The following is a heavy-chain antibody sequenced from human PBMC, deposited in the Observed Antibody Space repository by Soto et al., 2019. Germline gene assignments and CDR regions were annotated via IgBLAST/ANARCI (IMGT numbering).Heavy chain of an antibody. J-gene: IGHJ5*02. CDR3: ARGLEGYCSGGSCYPKAHWFDP. CDR2: IWYDGSNK. Sequence: GGSLRLSCAASGFTFSSYGMHWVRQAPGKGLEWVAVIWYDGSNKYYADSVKGRFTISRDNSKSTLYLQMNSLRAEDTAVYYCARGLEGYCSGGSCYPKAHWFDPWGQGTLVTVSS. V-gene: IGHV3-33*01. D-gene: IGHD2-15*01. CDR1: GFTFSSYG.